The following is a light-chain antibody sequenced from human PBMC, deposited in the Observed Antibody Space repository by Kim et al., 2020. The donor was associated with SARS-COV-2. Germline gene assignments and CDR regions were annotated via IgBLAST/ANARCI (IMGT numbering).Light chain of an antibody. CDR3: VLYMGSGIWV. V-gene: IGLV8-61*01. Sequence: GGTVTLTCGLSSSSVSTSYYPSWYQQTPGQAPRTLIYSTNTRSSGVPDRFSGSILGNKAALSITGAQADDESDYYCVLYMGSGIWVFGGGTKLTVL. CDR1: SSSVSTSYY. CDR2: STN. J-gene: IGLJ3*02.